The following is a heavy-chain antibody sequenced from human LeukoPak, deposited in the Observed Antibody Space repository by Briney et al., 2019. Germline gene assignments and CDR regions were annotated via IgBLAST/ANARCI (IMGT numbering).Heavy chain of an antibody. D-gene: IGHD6-19*01. Sequence: GGSLRLSCAASGFTVSSNYMSWVRQAPRKGLEWVSVIYSGDSTYYADSVKGRFTISRDNSKNTLYLQMNSLRAEDTAVYYCARDSGSGWSFDYWGQGTLVTVSS. CDR1: GFTVSSNY. CDR3: ARDSGSGWSFDY. V-gene: IGHV3-53*01. J-gene: IGHJ4*02. CDR2: IYSGDST.